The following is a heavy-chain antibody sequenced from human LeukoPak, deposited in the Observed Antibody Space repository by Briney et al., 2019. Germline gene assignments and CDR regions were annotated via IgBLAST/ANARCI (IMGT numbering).Heavy chain of an antibody. CDR2: ISSSGSTI. J-gene: IGHJ6*03. Sequence: GGSLRLSCAASGFTFSSYEMNWVRQAPGKGLEWVSYISSSGSTIYYADSVKGRFTISRDNAKNSLYLQMNSLRAEDTAVYYCARDGRESSGYYNFFYYYMDVWGKGTTVIISS. D-gene: IGHD6-19*01. CDR1: GFTFSSYE. CDR3: ARDGRESSGYYNFFYYYMDV. V-gene: IGHV3-48*03.